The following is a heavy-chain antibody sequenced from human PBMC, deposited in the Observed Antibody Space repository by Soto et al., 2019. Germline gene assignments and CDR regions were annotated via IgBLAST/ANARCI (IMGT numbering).Heavy chain of an antibody. CDR2: IYATVTT. Sequence: NPXATLSLTCTVWGASISGFYCSWIRKSAGKVLEWIGRIYATVTTDYNPSLKSRVMMSVDTSKEQFSLKLRSVTAADTAVYYCVRDGKKTLRDWFDPWGQGISVTVSS. J-gene: IGHJ5*02. D-gene: IGHD1-1*01. V-gene: IGHV4-4*07. CDR1: GASISGFY. CDR3: VRDGKKTLRDWFDP.